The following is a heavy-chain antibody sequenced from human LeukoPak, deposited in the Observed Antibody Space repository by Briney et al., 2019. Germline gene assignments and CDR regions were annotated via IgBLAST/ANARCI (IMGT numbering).Heavy chain of an antibody. V-gene: IGHV1-2*02. D-gene: IGHD2-2*03. CDR2: VNPNSGGT. J-gene: IGHJ4*02. Sequence: ASVKVSCKASGYTFTGYYIHWVRQAPGQGLEWMGWVNPNSGGTNYAQKFQGRVTMTRDTSISTAYMELSRLRSDDTAVYYCARDQYVIGYCSSTSCYTRPWLGGPCLYWGQGALVTVSS. CDR1: GYTFTGYY. CDR3: ARDQYVIGYCSSTSCYTRPWLGGPCLY.